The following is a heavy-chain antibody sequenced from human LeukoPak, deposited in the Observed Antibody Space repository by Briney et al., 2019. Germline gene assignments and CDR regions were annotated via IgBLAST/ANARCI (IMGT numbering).Heavy chain of an antibody. CDR2: TSYSWST. J-gene: IGHJ6*03. CDR1: GYSISSSYY. Sequence: SETLSLTCTVSGYSISSSYYWSWIRQPPGKGLEWIAYTSYSWSTNYNPSLKSRVAISLDTSRKQFSLKLTSVTAADTAVYYCARAVGSGSYRRYYMDVWGKGTTVTVSS. V-gene: IGHV4-61*01. D-gene: IGHD1-26*01. CDR3: ARAVGSGSYRRYYMDV.